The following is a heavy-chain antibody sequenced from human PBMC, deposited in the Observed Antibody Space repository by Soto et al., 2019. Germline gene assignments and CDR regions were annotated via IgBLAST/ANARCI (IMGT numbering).Heavy chain of an antibody. CDR3: ARQGYCSGGSCYSWFDP. J-gene: IGHJ5*02. CDR2: IYYSGST. CDR1: VGSISSSSYY. Sequence: QLQLQESGPGLVKPSETLSLTCTVSVGSISSSSYYWGWIRQPPGKGLEWIGSIYYSGSTYYNPSLKSRVTTSGYTSKNQLSLKLSSVTAADTAVYYCARQGYCSGGSCYSWFDPWGQGTLVTVSS. D-gene: IGHD2-15*01. V-gene: IGHV4-39*01.